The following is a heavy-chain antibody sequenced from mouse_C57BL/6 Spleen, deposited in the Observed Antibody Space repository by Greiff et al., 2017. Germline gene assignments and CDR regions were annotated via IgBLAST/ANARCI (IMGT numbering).Heavy chain of an antibody. CDR3: ARMLNDDDGTPRYFDG. D-gene: IGHD2-4*01. J-gene: IGHJ1*03. CDR2: INPYNGGT. CDR1: GYTFTDYY. Sequence: EVQLQQSGPVLVKPGASVKMSCKASGYTFTDYYMNWVKQSHGKSLEWIGVINPYNGGTSYNQKFKGKATLTVDKSSSTAYMELNSLTSEDSAVYYCARMLNDDDGTPRYFDGWGTGTTVTVSS. V-gene: IGHV1-19*01.